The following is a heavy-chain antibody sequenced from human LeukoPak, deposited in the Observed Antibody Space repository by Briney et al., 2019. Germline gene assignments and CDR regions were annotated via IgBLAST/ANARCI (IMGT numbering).Heavy chain of an antibody. J-gene: IGHJ4*02. CDR3: ASGSYSIVGAAFDY. Sequence: SETLSLTCTVSGGSISNINYYWGWIRQPPGKGLEWLGSIYYSGSTYYNPSLKSRVIISVDTSKTQFSLRLNSVTAADRAVYYCASGSYSIVGAAFDYWGQGTLVTVSS. CDR2: IYYSGST. V-gene: IGHV4-39*07. D-gene: IGHD1-26*01. CDR1: GGSISNINYY.